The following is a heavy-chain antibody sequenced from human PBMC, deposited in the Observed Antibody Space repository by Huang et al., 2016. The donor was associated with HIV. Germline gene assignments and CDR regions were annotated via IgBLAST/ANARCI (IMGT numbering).Heavy chain of an antibody. V-gene: IGHV3-74*01. J-gene: IGHJ3*02. Sequence: EVPLVESGGGLVQPGGSLRLSCAVSGFNFSNFWMQWVRQAQGKGLMWVSRIKIDGSSTNYADSVKGRFTISRDNAKNTLYLQMNSLTAEDTAVYYCARAGGFEIWGQGTVVTVSS. D-gene: IGHD2-15*01. CDR2: IKIDGSST. CDR1: GFNFSNFW. CDR3: ARAGGFEI.